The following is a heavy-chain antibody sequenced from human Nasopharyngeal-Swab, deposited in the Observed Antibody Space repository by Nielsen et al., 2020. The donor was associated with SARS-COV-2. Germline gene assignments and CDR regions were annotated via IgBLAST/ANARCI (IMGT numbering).Heavy chain of an antibody. J-gene: IGHJ4*02. V-gene: IGHV3-23*01. Sequence: GESLKISCAASGFTFSSYAMSWVRQAPGKGLEWVSAISGSGGSTYYADSVKDRFTISRDNSKNTLYLQMNSLRAEDTAVYYCAKESRRLLWFGEARGYWGQGTLVTVSS. CDR1: GFTFSSYA. D-gene: IGHD3-10*01. CDR2: ISGSGGST. CDR3: AKESRRLLWFGEARGY.